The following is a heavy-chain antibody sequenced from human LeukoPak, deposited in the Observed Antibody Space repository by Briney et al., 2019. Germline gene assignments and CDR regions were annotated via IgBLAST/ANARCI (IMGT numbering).Heavy chain of an antibody. J-gene: IGHJ3*02. CDR2: ISYIGST. CDR3: TRDLITVTKGFDI. Sequence: PSETLSLTCAVSADSFTSHYWSWIRQPPGKGLEWIGYISYIGSTNYNPSLKSRVTISIDTSKNQFSLKLRSVTAADTAVYYCTRDLITVTKGFDIWGQGTTVSVSS. CDR1: ADSFTSHY. V-gene: IGHV4-59*11. D-gene: IGHD4-17*01.